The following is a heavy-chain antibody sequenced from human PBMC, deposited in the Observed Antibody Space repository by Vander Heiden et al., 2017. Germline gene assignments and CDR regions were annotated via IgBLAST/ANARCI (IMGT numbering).Heavy chain of an antibody. V-gene: IGHV3-33*01. Sequence: QVQLVAYGGGVVQPGRSLRLSCAASGFNFRNYGIHWVRQAPGKGLEGVAVLWSDGSRQFYAESVGGRFTVSRDNPKNTAFMQMNSLRGEDTAVYDCASATVAGIDYWGQGTLVAVSS. CDR2: LWSDGSRQ. CDR1: GFNFRNYG. D-gene: IGHD6-19*01. J-gene: IGHJ4*02. CDR3: ASATVAGIDY.